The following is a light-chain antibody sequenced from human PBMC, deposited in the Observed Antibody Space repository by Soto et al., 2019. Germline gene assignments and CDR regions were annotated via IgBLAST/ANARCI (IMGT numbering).Light chain of an antibody. Sequence: EIVLTQSPGTLSLSPGERATLSCRASQSVSSNYLAWYQQKPGQAPRLLIYGASSRATGIPDRFSGSGSGTDFTLTISRLEPEDFAVYYCQRYGSSPYTFGQGTKLEIE. CDR2: GAS. V-gene: IGKV3-20*01. CDR3: QRYGSSPYT. CDR1: QSVSSNY. J-gene: IGKJ2*01.